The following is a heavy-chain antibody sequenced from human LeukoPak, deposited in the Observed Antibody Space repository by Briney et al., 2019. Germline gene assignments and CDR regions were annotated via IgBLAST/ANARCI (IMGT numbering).Heavy chain of an antibody. V-gene: IGHV1-2*06. CDR2: INPNSGDT. J-gene: IGHJ4*02. CDR1: GYTFTGYY. D-gene: IGHD2-21*02. Sequence: ASVKVPCKASGYTFTGYYVHWVRQAPGQGLEWMGRINPNSGDTNYAQKFQGRVTMTRDTSISTAYMELSRLRSDDTAVYYCARDYCGGDCFPDYWGQGTLVTVSS. CDR3: ARDYCGGDCFPDY.